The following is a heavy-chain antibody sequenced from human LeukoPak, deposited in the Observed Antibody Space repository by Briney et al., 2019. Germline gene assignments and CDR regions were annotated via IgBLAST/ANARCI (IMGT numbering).Heavy chain of an antibody. CDR3: ARERLRLGGLVVFDP. V-gene: IGHV4-4*07. CDR2: IYTSGST. CDR1: GGSISSYY. J-gene: IGHJ5*02. Sequence: SDTLSLTCTVSGGSISSYYWSWIRQPAVKGLEWIGRIYTSGSTNYNPSLKSRVTMSVDTSKNQFSLKLSSVTAADTAVYYCARERLRLGGLVVFDPWGQGTLVTVSS. D-gene: IGHD3-16*01.